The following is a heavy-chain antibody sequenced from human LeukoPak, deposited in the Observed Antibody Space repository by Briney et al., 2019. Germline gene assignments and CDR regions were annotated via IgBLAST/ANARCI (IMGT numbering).Heavy chain of an antibody. CDR3: AREGYCSGGSCSRHAFDI. J-gene: IGHJ3*02. CDR2: INPNSGGT. Sequence: ASVKVSCKASGYTFTGYYMHWVRQAPGQGLEWMGWINPNSGGTNYAQKFQGRVTMTRDTSISTAYMELSRLRSDDTAVYYCAREGYCSGGSCSRHAFDIWAKGQWSPSLQ. D-gene: IGHD2-15*01. V-gene: IGHV1-2*02. CDR1: GYTFTGYY.